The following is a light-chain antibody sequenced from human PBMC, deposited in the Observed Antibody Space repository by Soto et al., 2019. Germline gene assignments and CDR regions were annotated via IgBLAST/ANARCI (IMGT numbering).Light chain of an antibody. CDR2: AAS. CDR1: QDIAIY. V-gene: IGKV1-9*01. CDR3: QQRNSYLPIT. J-gene: IGKJ5*01. Sequence: IPLTQSPSSLSASVEDRVTIPCRASQDIAIYLAWYQQKPGEAPKLLIYAASTLYGGVPSRFSGSGSGTDFALTITSLQAEDFATYYCQQRNSYLPITFGQGTRLEIK.